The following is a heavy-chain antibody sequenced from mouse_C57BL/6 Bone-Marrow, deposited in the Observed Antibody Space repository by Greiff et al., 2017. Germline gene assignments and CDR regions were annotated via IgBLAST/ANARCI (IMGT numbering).Heavy chain of an antibody. CDR2: IDPSDSYT. Sequence: QVQLQQPGAELVMPGASVKLSCKASGYTFTSYWMHWVKQRPGQGLEWIGEIDPSDSYTNYNQKFKGKSTLTVDKSSSTAYMQLSSLTSEDSAVYYCARSVYYYGSSYREYFDCWGQGTTLTVSS. CDR1: GYTFTSYW. J-gene: IGHJ2*01. CDR3: ARSVYYYGSSYREYFDC. V-gene: IGHV1-69*01. D-gene: IGHD1-1*01.